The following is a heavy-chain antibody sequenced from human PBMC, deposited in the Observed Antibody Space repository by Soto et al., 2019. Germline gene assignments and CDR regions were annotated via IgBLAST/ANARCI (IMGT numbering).Heavy chain of an antibody. J-gene: IGHJ5*02. Sequence: SETLSLTCAVSGGSISSGGYSWSWIRQPPGKGLEWIGEINHSGSTNYNPSLKSRVTISVDTSKNQFSLKLSSVTAADTAVYYCARGLRYSSRGLYNWFDPWGQGTLVTVSS. V-gene: IGHV4-30-2*01. CDR1: GGSISSGGYS. CDR3: ARGLRYSSRGLYNWFDP. D-gene: IGHD6-13*01. CDR2: INHSGST.